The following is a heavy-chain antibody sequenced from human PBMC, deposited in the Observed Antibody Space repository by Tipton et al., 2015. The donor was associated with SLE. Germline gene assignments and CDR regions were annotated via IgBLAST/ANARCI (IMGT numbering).Heavy chain of an antibody. D-gene: IGHD6-13*01. CDR3: AAGGSSWYTYYYYYMDV. CDR1: GFTFSSYS. J-gene: IGHJ6*03. CDR2: ISSSSSYI. Sequence: SLRLSCAASGFTFSSYSMNWVRQAPGKGLEWVSSISSSSSYIYYADSVKGRFTISRDNAKNSLYLQMNSLRAEDTAVYYCAAGGSSWYTYYYYYMDVWGKGTTVTVSS. V-gene: IGHV3-21*01.